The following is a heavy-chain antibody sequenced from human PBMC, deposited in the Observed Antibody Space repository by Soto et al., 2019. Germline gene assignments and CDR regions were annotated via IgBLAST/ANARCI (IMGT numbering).Heavy chain of an antibody. Sequence: GASVKVSCKASGYTLTGYYMHWVRQAPGQGLEWMGWINPNSGGTNYAQKFQGWVTMTRDTSISTAYMELSRLRSDDTAVYYCARGAKGCSSTSCYRYAFDIWGQGTMVTVSS. CDR1: GYTLTGYY. V-gene: IGHV1-2*04. D-gene: IGHD2-2*01. CDR2: INPNSGGT. CDR3: ARGAKGCSSTSCYRYAFDI. J-gene: IGHJ3*02.